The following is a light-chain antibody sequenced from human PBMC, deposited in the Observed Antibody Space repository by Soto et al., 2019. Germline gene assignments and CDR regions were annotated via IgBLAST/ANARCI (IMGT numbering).Light chain of an antibody. V-gene: IGLV1-47*01. CDR1: SSNIESNY. Sequence: QSVLTQPPSASGTPGQRVTISCSGSSSNIESNYVYWYQQLPGTAPKLLIYRNNQRPSGVPDRFSGSKSGTSASLAISGLRSEDEADYYCAAWDDSLSGRVFGGGTKLTVL. CDR2: RNN. CDR3: AAWDDSLSGRV. J-gene: IGLJ2*01.